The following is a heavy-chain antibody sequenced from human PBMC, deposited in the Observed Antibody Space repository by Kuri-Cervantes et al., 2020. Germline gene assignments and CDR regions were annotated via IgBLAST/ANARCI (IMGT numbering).Heavy chain of an antibody. D-gene: IGHD2-15*01. CDR2: IIPILGIA. CDR1: GYTFTSYD. J-gene: IGHJ6*02. Sequence: SVKVPCKASGYTFTSYDINWVRQAPGQGLEWMGRIIPILGIANYAQKFQGRVTITADKSTSTAYMELCSLRSEDTAVYYCARGDCSGGSCYSRGPYYYYGMDVWGQGTTVTVSS. CDR3: ARGDCSGGSCYSRGPYYYYGMDV. V-gene: IGHV1-69*04.